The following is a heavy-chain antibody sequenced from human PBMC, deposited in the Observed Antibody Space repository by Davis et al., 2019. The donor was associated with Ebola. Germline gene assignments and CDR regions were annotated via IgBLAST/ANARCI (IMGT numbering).Heavy chain of an antibody. V-gene: IGHV4-59*11. D-gene: IGHD3-3*01. J-gene: IGHJ6*04. Sequence: SETLSLTCTVSGGSIRSLYWSWIRQSPGKGLEWIGYIHYTGNSKYNPSLKNRVTMSLDTSKSQFSLKLSSVTAADTAVYYCARDTRRITIFGVSGYYYGMDVWGKGTTVTVSS. CDR2: IHYTGNS. CDR1: GGSIRSLY. CDR3: ARDTRRITIFGVSGYYYGMDV.